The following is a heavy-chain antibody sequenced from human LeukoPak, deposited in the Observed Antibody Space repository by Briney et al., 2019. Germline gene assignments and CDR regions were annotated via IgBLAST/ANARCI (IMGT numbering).Heavy chain of an antibody. CDR1: GCTFSSYA. J-gene: IGHJ6*02. CDR2: ISSSGGST. Sequence: GSLRLSCAVSGCTFSSYAMSWGRQAPGKGLEWVSAISSSGGSTYYADSVKGRFTISRDNSKNTLYLQMNSLRGEDTAVYYCAKRAGFYGLDVWGQGTTVTVSS. CDR3: AKRAGFYGLDV. V-gene: IGHV3-23*01. D-gene: IGHD3-10*01.